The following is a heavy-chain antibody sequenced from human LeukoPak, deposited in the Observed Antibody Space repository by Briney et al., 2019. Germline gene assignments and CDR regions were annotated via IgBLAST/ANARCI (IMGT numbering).Heavy chain of an antibody. CDR2: INHSGST. J-gene: IGHJ5*02. Sequence: PSETLSLTCTVSGGSISGTYYWSWIRQPPGKGLEWIGEINHSGSTNYNPSLKSRVTISVDTSKNQFSLKLSSVTAADTAVYYCASSIVVVPAATRGGFDPWGQGTLVTVSS. D-gene: IGHD2-2*01. CDR1: GGSISGTYY. CDR3: ASSIVVVPAATRGGFDP. V-gene: IGHV4-34*01.